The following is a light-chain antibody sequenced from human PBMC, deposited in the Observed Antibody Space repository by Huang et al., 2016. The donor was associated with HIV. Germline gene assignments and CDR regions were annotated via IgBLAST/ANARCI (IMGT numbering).Light chain of an antibody. V-gene: IGKV1-39*01. CDR2: AAS. Sequence: DIQMTQSPSSLSASVGDRVTITCRASQTISNYLNWYQQKPGKAPKLLIYAASDLQSGVPSRCSGRGSGTDFTLTISSLQPEDSATYYCQQSSISPWTFGQGTRVEIK. CDR1: QTISNY. CDR3: QQSSISPWT. J-gene: IGKJ1*01.